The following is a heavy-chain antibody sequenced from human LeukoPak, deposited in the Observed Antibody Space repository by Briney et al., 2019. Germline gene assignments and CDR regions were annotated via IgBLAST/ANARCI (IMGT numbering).Heavy chain of an antibody. CDR1: GFTFSSYA. CDR2: ISSSSSTI. Sequence: GGSLRLSCAASGFTFSSYAMSWVRQAPGKGLEWVSYISSSSSTIYYADSVKGRFTVSRDNSKNTLYLQMNSLRAEDTAVYYCAKDAFVGYWGQGTLVTVSS. J-gene: IGHJ4*02. CDR3: AKDAFVGY. V-gene: IGHV3-23*01.